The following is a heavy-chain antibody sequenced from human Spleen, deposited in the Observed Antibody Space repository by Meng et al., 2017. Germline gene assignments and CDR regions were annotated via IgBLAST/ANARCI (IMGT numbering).Heavy chain of an antibody. CDR2: ISSSGGYI. CDR3: ARGSRVGATSPLDY. CDR1: GFTVSSNY. J-gene: IGHJ4*02. D-gene: IGHD1-26*01. V-gene: IGHV3-21*01. Sequence: GESLKISCAASGFTVSSNYMSWVRQAPGKGLEWVSSISSSGGYIYYADSVKGRFTISRDNAKNSLYLQMNSLRAEDTAVYYCARGSRVGATSPLDYWGQGPLVTVSS.